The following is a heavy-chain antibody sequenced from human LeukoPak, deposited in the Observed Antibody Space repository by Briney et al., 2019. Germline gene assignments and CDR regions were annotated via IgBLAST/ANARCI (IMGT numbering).Heavy chain of an antibody. CDR2: IYYSGST. V-gene: IGHV4-59*08. CDR3: ARHLYPRYYFDY. J-gene: IGHJ4*02. Sequence: SETLSLTCTVSGGSISSYYWSWIRQPPGKGLEWIGYIYYSGSTNYNPSLKSRVTISVDTSKNQFSLKLSSVTAADTAVYYCARHLYPRYYFDYWGQGTLVTVSS. CDR1: GGSISSYY. D-gene: IGHD2-8*01.